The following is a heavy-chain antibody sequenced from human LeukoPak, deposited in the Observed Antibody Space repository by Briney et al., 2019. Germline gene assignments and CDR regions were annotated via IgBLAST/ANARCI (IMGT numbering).Heavy chain of an antibody. V-gene: IGHV1-18*01. CDR2: ISAYNGNT. J-gene: IGHJ5*02. CDR3: ARDFRYLRYFDP. D-gene: IGHD3-9*01. Sequence: APVTVSCKASGYTFTSYGISWVRQAPGQGLEWMGWISAYNGNTNYAQKLQGRVTMTTDTSTSTAYMELRSLRSDDTAVYYCARDFRYLRYFDPWGQGTLVTVSS. CDR1: GYTFTSYG.